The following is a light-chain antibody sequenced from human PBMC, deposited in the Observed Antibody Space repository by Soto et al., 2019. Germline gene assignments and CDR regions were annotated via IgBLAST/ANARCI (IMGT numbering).Light chain of an antibody. CDR3: QQYNNWPLT. CDR1: QSISSN. V-gene: IGKV3-15*01. Sequence: EIVMTQSPATLSVSPGERATLSCRASQSISSNLAWYQQKPGQAPRLLMFRTSSRATGFPARFSGSGSGTEFNLTISSLQSEDFGVYYCQQYNNWPLTFGGGTKVDIK. J-gene: IGKJ4*01. CDR2: RTS.